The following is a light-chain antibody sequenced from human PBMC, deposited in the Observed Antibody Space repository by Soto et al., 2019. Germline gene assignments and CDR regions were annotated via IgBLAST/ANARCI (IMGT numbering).Light chain of an antibody. V-gene: IGLV1-44*01. Sequence: QSVLPQAPSASGTPGQRVTISCSGSSSNIGTYTVNWYQQLPGTAPKLLIHSNNQRPSGVPDRFSGSKSGTSASLAISGLQSEDEADYYCAVWDDSLNGLLFGGGTKVTVL. J-gene: IGLJ3*02. CDR1: SSNIGTYT. CDR3: AVWDDSLNGLL. CDR2: SNN.